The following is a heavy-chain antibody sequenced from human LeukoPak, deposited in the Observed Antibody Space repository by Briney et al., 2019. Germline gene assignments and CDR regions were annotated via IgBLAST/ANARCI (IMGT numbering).Heavy chain of an antibody. D-gene: IGHD4-23*01. CDR1: GFTFSSYW. CDR2: IDRDGSRI. J-gene: IGHJ4*02. Sequence: GGSLRLSCAVSGFTFSSYWMHWVRQAPGKGLVWVSRIDRDGSRINYADSMKGRFTISRDNGKNTLFLQMNSLRAEDAAVYYCVRGNDYGGPHYWGQGTLVTVSS. CDR3: VRGNDYGGPHY. V-gene: IGHV3-74*01.